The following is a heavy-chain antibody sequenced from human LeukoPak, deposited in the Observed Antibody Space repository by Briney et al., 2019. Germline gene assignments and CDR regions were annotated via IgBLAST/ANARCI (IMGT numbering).Heavy chain of an antibody. CDR1: GFTFSSYA. CDR2: ISGSGGST. V-gene: IGHV3-23*01. CDR3: AKESARAVWYLPYFDY. Sequence: GGSLRLSCAASGFTFSSYAMSWVRQAPGKGLEWVSAISGSGGSTYYADSVKGRFTISRDNSKNTLYLQMNSLRAEDTAVYYCAKESARAVWYLPYFDYWGQGTLVTVSS. J-gene: IGHJ4*02. D-gene: IGHD2-15*01.